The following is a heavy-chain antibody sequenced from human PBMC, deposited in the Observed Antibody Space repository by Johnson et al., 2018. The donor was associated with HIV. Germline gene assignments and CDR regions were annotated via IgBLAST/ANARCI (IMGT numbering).Heavy chain of an antibody. V-gene: IGHV3-11*04. J-gene: IGHJ3*02. CDR3: ARDRALSHPGGAFDI. CDR1: GFTFSDYY. Sequence: QVQLVESGGGVVQPGRSLRLSCATSGFTFSDYYMTWIRQAPGKGLEWVSYISSSSGITIYYADSVRGRFTISRDNAKNSLYLQMNSLRAEDTAVYYCARDRALSHPGGAFDIWGRGTVVTVYS. CDR2: ISSSSGITI. D-gene: IGHD2/OR15-2a*01.